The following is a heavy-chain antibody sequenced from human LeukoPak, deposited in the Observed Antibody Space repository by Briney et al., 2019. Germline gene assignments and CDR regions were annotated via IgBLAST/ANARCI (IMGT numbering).Heavy chain of an antibody. CDR2: IYSGGST. CDR3: ASHSPMDTAMPYFPFDY. J-gene: IGHJ4*02. D-gene: IGHD5-18*01. Sequence: PGGSLRLSCAASGFTVSSNYMSWVRQAPGKGLEWVSVIYSGGSTYYAGSVKGRFTISRDNSKNTLYLQMNSLRAEDTAVYYCASHSPMDTAMPYFPFDYWGQGTLVTVSS. V-gene: IGHV3-66*04. CDR1: GFTVSSNY.